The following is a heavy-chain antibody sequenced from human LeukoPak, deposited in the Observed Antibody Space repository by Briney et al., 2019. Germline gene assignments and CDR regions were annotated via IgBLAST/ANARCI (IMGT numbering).Heavy chain of an antibody. CDR3: ARDLVVGATPAMAFDI. V-gene: IGHV3-53*01. D-gene: IGHD1-26*01. CDR1: GFIVSSNY. Sequence: GGSLRLSCAASGFIVSSNYMSWVRQARGKGLEWVSVIYSGGSTYYADSLKGRFTISRDNSKNTLYLQMNSLRAEDTAVYYCARDLVVGATPAMAFDIWGQGTMVTVSS. J-gene: IGHJ3*02. CDR2: IYSGGST.